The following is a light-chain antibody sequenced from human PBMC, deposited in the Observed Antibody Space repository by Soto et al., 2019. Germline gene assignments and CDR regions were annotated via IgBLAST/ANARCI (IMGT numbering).Light chain of an antibody. J-gene: IGKJ1*01. V-gene: IGKV3-20*01. Sequence: EVVLTQSPGTLSLSPGERATLSCTASQSVSGTSLAWYQQKPGQAPRLLIYGASSRATGIPDRFSGSGSGTDFTLTISRLEPDDFAVYYCQDYGTSRTFGQGTKVEVK. CDR1: QSVSGTS. CDR2: GAS. CDR3: QDYGTSRT.